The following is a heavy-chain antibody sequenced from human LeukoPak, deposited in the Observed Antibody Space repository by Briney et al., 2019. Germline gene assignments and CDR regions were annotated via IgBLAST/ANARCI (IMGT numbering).Heavy chain of an antibody. CDR2: ISSSGSTI. Sequence: PGGSLRLSCAASGFTFSSYEMNWVRQAPGKGLEWVSYISSSGSTIYYADSVKGRFTISRDNAKNSLYLQMNSLRAEDTAVYYCARTSMARGVIRTYYYGMDVWGKGTTVTVSS. CDR1: GFTFSSYE. CDR3: ARTSMARGVIRTYYYGMDV. J-gene: IGHJ6*04. D-gene: IGHD3-10*01. V-gene: IGHV3-48*03.